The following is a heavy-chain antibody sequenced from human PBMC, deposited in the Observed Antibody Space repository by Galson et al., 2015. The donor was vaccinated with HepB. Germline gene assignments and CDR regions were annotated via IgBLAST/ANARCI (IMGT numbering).Heavy chain of an antibody. V-gene: IGHV1-18*04. CDR2: ISAYNGNT. D-gene: IGHD3-22*01. CDR3: ARARRGYSSGYYWWDY. J-gene: IGHJ4*02. Sequence: SVKVSCKASGYTFTSYGISWVRQAPGQGLEWMGWISAYNGNTNYAQKLQGRVTMTTDTSTSTAYMELRSLRSDDTAVYYCARARRGYSSGYYWWDYWGQGTLVTVSS. CDR1: GYTFTSYG.